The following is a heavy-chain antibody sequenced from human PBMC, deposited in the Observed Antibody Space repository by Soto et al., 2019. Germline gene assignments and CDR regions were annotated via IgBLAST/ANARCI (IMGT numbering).Heavy chain of an antibody. J-gene: IGHJ3*02. D-gene: IGHD3-22*01. V-gene: IGHV4-31*03. CDR1: GDSISRIDYY. Sequence: PSETLSLTCSVSGDSISRIDYYWTWIRQHPEKGLEWIGNIYFRGNTYSRLTLESRRTISVNTSKNQFPLKLTSVTAADTAVYYCVREGGSYERGSYVIRGAVVIWGKWTMLTVSS. CDR2: IYFRGNT. CDR3: VREGGSYERGSYVIRGAVVI.